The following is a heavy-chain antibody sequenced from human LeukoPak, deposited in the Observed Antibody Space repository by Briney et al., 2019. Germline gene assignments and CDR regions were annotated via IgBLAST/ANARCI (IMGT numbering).Heavy chain of an antibody. V-gene: IGHV1-18*01. CDR2: ISAYNGNT. CDR1: GYTFTSYG. J-gene: IGHJ3*02. CDR3: ALSPLPFQVSGAFDI. D-gene: IGHD3-16*02. Sequence: GASVKVSCKASGYTFTSYGISWVRQAPGQGLEWMGWISAYNGNTNYAQKLQGRVTMTTDTSTSTAYMELRSLRSDDTAVYYCALSPLPFQVSGAFDIWGQGTMVTVSS.